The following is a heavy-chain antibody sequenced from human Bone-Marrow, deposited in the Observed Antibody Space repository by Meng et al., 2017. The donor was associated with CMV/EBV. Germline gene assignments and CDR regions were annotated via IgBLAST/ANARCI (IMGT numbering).Heavy chain of an antibody. CDR3: ASSSTISDFDY. CDR1: GFTVSSNY. V-gene: IGHV3-53*01. CDR2: IYSGGST. D-gene: IGHD4/OR15-4a*01. J-gene: IGHJ4*02. Sequence: GGSLRLSCAASGFTVSSNYMSWVRQAPGKGLEWVSVIYSGGSTYYADSVKGRFTISRDNSKNTLYLQMNSLRAEDTAVYYCASSSTISDFDYCGQGTLVTVSS.